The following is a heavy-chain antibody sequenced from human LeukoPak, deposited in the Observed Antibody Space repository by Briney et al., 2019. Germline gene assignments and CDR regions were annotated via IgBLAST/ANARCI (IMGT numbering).Heavy chain of an antibody. CDR1: GYTFTNYY. V-gene: IGHV1-46*01. CDR3: ARDGYVYQFDY. Sequence: ASVKVSCKASGYTFTNYYMHWVRQAPGRGLEWMGIIDPSGGRTNYAQNFQGRVTMTTDTSTSTAYMELRSLRSDDTAVYYCARDGYVYQFDYWGQGTLVTVSS. D-gene: IGHD5-12*01. CDR2: IDPSGGRT. J-gene: IGHJ4*02.